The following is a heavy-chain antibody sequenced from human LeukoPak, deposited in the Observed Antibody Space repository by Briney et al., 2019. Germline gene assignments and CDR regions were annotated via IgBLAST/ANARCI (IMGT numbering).Heavy chain of an antibody. CDR2: ISTSSSYI. CDR1: GFTFNTYR. CDR3: AKLDYGGKSFDY. V-gene: IGHV3-21*01. D-gene: IGHD4-23*01. J-gene: IGHJ4*02. Sequence: GGSLRLSWPASGFTFNTYRMNGFRQAPGKGRKGLSSISTSSSYIYYADSVKGRFTISRDNAKNSLYLQMDSLRAEDTAVYYCAKLDYGGKSFDYWDQGTLVTVSS.